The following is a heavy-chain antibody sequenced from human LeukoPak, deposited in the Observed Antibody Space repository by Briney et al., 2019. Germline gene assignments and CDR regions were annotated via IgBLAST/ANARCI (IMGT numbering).Heavy chain of an antibody. Sequence: GGSLRLSCAASGFSFRTYGMHWVRQAPGKGLEWVAVISSDGRRTYYADSVKGQFTISRDNSENTLYLQMNNLRVEDTAVYFCAKRAYSSTWASSFYYFDYWGQGTLVTVSP. D-gene: IGHD6-13*01. V-gene: IGHV3-30*18. J-gene: IGHJ4*02. CDR3: AKRAYSSTWASSFYYFDY. CDR1: GFSFRTYG. CDR2: ISSDGRRT.